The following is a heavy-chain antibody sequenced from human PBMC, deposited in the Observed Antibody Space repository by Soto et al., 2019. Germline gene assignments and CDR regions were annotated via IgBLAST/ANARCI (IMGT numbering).Heavy chain of an antibody. CDR1: GFTFSSYG. CDR2: IWYDGSNK. Sequence: GGSLRLSCAASGFTFSSYGMHWVRQAPGKGLEWVAVIWYDGSNKYYADSVKGRFTISRDNSKNTLYLQMNSLRAEDTAVYYCARDSLSYGSGSPDYLGQGTRVTVSS. J-gene: IGHJ4*02. CDR3: ARDSLSYGSGSPDY. D-gene: IGHD3-10*01. V-gene: IGHV3-33*01.